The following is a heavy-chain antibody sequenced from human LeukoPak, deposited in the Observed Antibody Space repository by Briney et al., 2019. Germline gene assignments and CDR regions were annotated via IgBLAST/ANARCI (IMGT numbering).Heavy chain of an antibody. V-gene: IGHV3-30*03. D-gene: IGHD4-17*01. CDR3: ARERVDYGDWSRYYHYGMDV. CDR2: ISYDGSNK. Sequence: GGSLRLSCAASGFTFSSYGMHWVRQAPGKGLEWVAVISYDGSNKYYADSVKGRFTISRDNSKNTLYLQMNSLRAEDTAVYYCARERVDYGDWSRYYHYGMDVWGQGTTVTVTS. CDR1: GFTFSSYG. J-gene: IGHJ6*02.